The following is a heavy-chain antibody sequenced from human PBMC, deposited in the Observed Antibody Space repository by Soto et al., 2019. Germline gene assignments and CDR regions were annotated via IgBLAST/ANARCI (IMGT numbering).Heavy chain of an antibody. D-gene: IGHD4-17*01. CDR3: TRADLTVTLSVFDP. J-gene: IGHJ5*02. Sequence: QVQLVESGGGVVQPGRSLRLSCAASGFIFSSYAMHWVRQAPGKGLEWVALISDDGSSKYYADSVKGRFTISRDNSKITLYLQMNSLSAEDTAVYYCTRADLTVTLSVFDPWGQGTLVTVSS. V-gene: IGHV3-30-3*01. CDR2: ISDDGSSK. CDR1: GFIFSSYA.